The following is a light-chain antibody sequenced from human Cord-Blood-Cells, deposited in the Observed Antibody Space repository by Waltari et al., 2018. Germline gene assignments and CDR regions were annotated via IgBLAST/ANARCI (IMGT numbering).Light chain of an antibody. CDR2: WAS. Sequence: DIVMTQYPDSLAVSLGERATINCNSSQSVLYSSNNQNYLDWYQQKPGQPPKLLIYWASTRESGVPDRFSGSGSGTDFTLTISSLQAEDVAVYYCQQYYSTPLTFGGGTKVEIK. J-gene: IGKJ4*01. V-gene: IGKV4-1*01. CDR1: QSVLYSSNNQNY. CDR3: QQYYSTPLT.